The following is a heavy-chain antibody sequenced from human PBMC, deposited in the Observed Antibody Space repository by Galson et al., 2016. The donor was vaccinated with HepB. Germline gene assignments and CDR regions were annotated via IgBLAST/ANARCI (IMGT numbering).Heavy chain of an antibody. CDR2: ISITRKYI. J-gene: IGHJ4*02. D-gene: IGHD6-19*01. CDR3: AKAGTVAAAEY. CDR1: GFTFGSFT. Sequence: SLRLSCAASGFTFGSFTMTWVRQAPGKGLEWVSPISITRKYINYPDSVKGRFTVSRDNAKSSVSLQMNSLRAEDTAVYYCAKAGTVAAAEYWGQGPLVTVSS. V-gene: IGHV3-21*01.